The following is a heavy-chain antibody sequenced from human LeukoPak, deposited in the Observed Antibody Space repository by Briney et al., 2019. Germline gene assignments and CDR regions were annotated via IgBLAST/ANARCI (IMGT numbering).Heavy chain of an antibody. Sequence: GGSLRLSCAASGFTFSSYWMHWVRHAPGKGLVWVSRINSDGSSTSYADSVKGRFTISRDNAKNTLYLQMNSLRAEDTAVYYCAREEEVWFGESNPDYWGQGTLVTVSS. J-gene: IGHJ4*02. CDR3: AREEEVWFGESNPDY. D-gene: IGHD3-10*01. CDR2: INSDGSST. V-gene: IGHV3-74*01. CDR1: GFTFSSYW.